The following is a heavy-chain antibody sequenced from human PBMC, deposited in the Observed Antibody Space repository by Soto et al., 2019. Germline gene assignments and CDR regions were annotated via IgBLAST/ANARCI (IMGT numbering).Heavy chain of an antibody. CDR1: GFSLSTSGVG. D-gene: IGHD3-22*01. Sequence: QITLKESGPTLVKPTQTLTLTCTFSGFSLSTSGVGVGWIRQPPGKALEWLALIYWDDDKRYSPSLKSRLTSTQDTSKNQLVLTLTNMDPVDTATYYCAYYPGSYYDSSGYYYGGWFDPWGQGTLVTVSS. V-gene: IGHV2-5*02. J-gene: IGHJ5*02. CDR3: AYYPGSYYDSSGYYYGGWFDP. CDR2: IYWDDDK.